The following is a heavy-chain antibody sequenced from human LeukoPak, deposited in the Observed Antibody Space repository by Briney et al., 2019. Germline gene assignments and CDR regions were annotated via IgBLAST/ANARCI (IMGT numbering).Heavy chain of an antibody. V-gene: IGHV4-34*01. D-gene: IGHD1-26*01. CDR2: INHSGST. Sequence: SETLSLTCAVYGGSFSGYYWSWIRQPPGKGLEWIGEINHSGSTNYNPSLKSRVTISVDTSKNQFSLKLSSVTAADTAVYHCARRPIVGTKGYWFDSWGQGMLVTVSS. J-gene: IGHJ5*01. CDR1: GGSFSGYY. CDR3: ARRPIVGTKGYWFDS.